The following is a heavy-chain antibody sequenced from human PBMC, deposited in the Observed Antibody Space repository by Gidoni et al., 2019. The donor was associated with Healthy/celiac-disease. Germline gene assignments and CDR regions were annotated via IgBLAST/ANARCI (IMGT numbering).Heavy chain of an antibody. CDR2: ISAYNGNT. Sequence: QVQLVQSGAEVKKPGASVKVSCKASGYTFTSYGISWVRQAPGQGLEWMGWISAYNGNTNYAQKLQGRVTMTTDTSTSTAYMELRSLRSDDTAVYYCARVCSSTSCYLSLYYYYGMDVWGQGTTVTVSS. CDR3: ARVCSSTSCYLSLYYYYGMDV. D-gene: IGHD2-2*01. J-gene: IGHJ6*02. CDR1: GYTFTSYG. V-gene: IGHV1-18*01.